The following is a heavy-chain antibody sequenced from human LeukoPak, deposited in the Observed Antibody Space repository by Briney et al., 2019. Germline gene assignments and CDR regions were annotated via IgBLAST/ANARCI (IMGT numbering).Heavy chain of an antibody. Sequence: ASVKVSCKASGYTFTGYDMHWVRQAPGQGLEWMGWISAYNGNTNYAQKLQGRVTMTTDTSTSTAYMELRSLRSDDTAVYYCARFGYCSGGSCYSGFDPWGQGTLVTVSS. V-gene: IGHV1-18*04. J-gene: IGHJ5*02. CDR1: GYTFTGYD. D-gene: IGHD2-15*01. CDR3: ARFGYCSGGSCYSGFDP. CDR2: ISAYNGNT.